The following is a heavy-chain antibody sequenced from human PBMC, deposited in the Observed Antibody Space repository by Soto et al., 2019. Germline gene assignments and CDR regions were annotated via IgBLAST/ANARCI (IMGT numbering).Heavy chain of an antibody. Sequence: TLSLTCTVSGGSISSGGYYWSWIRQHPGKGLEWIGYIYYSGSTYYNPSLKSRVTISVDTSKNQFSLKLSSVTAADTAVYYCARDLHYYDRTRGRFDPWGQGTLVTVSS. D-gene: IGHD3-22*01. J-gene: IGHJ5*02. CDR1: GGSISSGGYY. V-gene: IGHV4-31*03. CDR2: IYYSGST. CDR3: ARDLHYYDRTRGRFDP.